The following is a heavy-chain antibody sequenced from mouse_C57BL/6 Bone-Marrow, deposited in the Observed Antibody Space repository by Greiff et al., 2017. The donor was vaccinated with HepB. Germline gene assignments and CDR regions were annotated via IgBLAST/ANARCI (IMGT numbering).Heavy chain of an antibody. J-gene: IGHJ1*03. CDR1: GYTFTDYE. CDR2: IDPETGGT. V-gene: IGHV1-15*01. CDR3: ARWYFDV. Sequence: QVQLQQSGAELVRPGASVTLSCKASGYTFTDYEMHWVKQTPVHGLEWIGAIDPETGGTAYNEKFKGKATLTADKSSSTAYMELRSLTSEDSAVYFCARWYFDVWGTGTTVTVSS.